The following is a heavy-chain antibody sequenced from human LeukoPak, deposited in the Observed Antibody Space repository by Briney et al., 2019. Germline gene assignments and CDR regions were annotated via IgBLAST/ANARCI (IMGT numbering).Heavy chain of an antibody. CDR3: ARDPPYYYDSSGF. D-gene: IGHD3-22*01. Sequence: GGSLRLSCAASGFTFSSYWMSWVRLAPGKGLEWVANIKQDGSEKYYVDSVKGRFTISRDNAKNSLYLQMNSLRAEDTAVYHCARDPPYYYDSSGFWGQGTLVTVSS. CDR2: IKQDGSEK. J-gene: IGHJ4*02. V-gene: IGHV3-7*01. CDR1: GFTFSSYW.